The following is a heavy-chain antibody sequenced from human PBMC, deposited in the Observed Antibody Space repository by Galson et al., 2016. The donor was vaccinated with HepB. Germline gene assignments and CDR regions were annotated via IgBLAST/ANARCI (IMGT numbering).Heavy chain of an antibody. CDR2: IIPMLGTA. J-gene: IGHJ6*02. CDR1: GDSFRKYA. Sequence: SVKVSCKAPGDSFRKYAISWVRQAPGQGLEWMGGIIPMLGTANYAQKFRGRVTITAAESTNTAYMELSSLRSEDTAVYYCARDSRYGSGSYYGEDYYYGMDVWGQGTTVAVSS. D-gene: IGHD3-10*01. CDR3: ARDSRYGSGSYYGEDYYYGMDV. V-gene: IGHV1-69*13.